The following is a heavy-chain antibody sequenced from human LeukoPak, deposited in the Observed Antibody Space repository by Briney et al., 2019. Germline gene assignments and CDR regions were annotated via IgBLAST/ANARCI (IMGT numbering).Heavy chain of an antibody. J-gene: IGHJ4*02. Sequence: PGGSLRLSCAASGFTFSSYAMSWVRQAPEKGLEWVSSITFSGGTTYYADSVRGRFTISRDDSENTLYLQMTSLRVEDTAVYYCARAQGTTNGLLDYWGQGVLVTVSS. CDR3: ARAQGTTNGLLDY. CDR2: ITFSGGTT. CDR1: GFTFSSYA. D-gene: IGHD5-24*01. V-gene: IGHV3-23*01.